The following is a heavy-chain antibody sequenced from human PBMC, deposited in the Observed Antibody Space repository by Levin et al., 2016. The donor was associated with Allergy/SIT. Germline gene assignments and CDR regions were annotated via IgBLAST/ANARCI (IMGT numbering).Heavy chain of an antibody. Sequence: ASVKVSCKTSGYSFNYYSLHWVRQAPGQGLEWMAIVHPSGGRANYAQKFQDRVTMTTDTSTSTAYMELRSLRSDDTAVYYCARSSGGVAVTGSLFDPWGQGTLVTVSS. J-gene: IGHJ5*02. D-gene: IGHD6-19*01. CDR1: GYSFNYYS. CDR3: ARSSGGVAVTGSLFDP. V-gene: IGHV1-46*02. CDR2: VHPSGGRA.